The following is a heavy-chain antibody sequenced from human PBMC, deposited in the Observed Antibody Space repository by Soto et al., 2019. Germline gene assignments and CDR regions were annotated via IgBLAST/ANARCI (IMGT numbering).Heavy chain of an antibody. CDR1: GYSFSTYW. CDR2: IYPGDSDT. V-gene: IGHV5-51*01. J-gene: IGHJ6*02. CDR3: AVGATGYYYGMDV. Sequence: GESLKISCKASGYSFSTYWIAWVRQRPGKGLDWMGIIYPGDSDTRYSPSFQGQVTISVDNSIDTAYLEWTTLRASDSAMYYCAVGATGYYYGMDVWGQGTTVTVSS. D-gene: IGHD1-26*01.